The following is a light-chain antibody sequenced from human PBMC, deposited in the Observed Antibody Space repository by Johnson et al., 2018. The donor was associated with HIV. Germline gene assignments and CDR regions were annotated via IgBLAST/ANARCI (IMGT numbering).Light chain of an antibody. CDR2: DNN. V-gene: IGLV1-51*01. Sequence: QSVLTQPPSVSAAPGQKVTISCSGSSSNIGNNYVSWYQQLPGTAPKLLIYDNNKRPSGIPDRFSGSKSGTSATLGITGLQTGDEANYYCGTWDSSLGVYVFGTGTKGSGL. CDR3: GTWDSSLGVYV. J-gene: IGLJ1*01. CDR1: SSNIGNNY.